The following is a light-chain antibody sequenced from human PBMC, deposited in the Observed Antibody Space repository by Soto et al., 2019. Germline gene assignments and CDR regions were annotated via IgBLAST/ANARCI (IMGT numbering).Light chain of an antibody. CDR1: QGISTW. J-gene: IGKJ1*01. CDR2: AAS. CDR3: QQYNRYART. Sequence: DLQMTQFPSSLSASVGDRVNITCRASQGISTWLAWYQQKPERAPKSLIYAASRLQSGVPPRFSGGGSETDFAIPISSLQHEDFETYYCQQYNRYARTFGQGTQVEIK. V-gene: IGKV1D-16*01.